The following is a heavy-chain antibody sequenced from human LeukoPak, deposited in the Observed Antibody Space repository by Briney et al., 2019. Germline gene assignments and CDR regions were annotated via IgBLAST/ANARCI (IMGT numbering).Heavy chain of an antibody. CDR3: ATTNWLDY. J-gene: IGHJ4*02. Sequence: GESLKISCKGSGYRFSNYWIGWVRQMPGKGLEWMGMIDPSDSYTTYSPSFQGHATISVDKSISTAYIQWSSLKASDSAMYYCATTNWLDYWGPGTPVTVSS. D-gene: IGHD5-24*01. CDR1: GYRFSNYW. CDR2: IDPSDSYT. V-gene: IGHV5-10-1*01.